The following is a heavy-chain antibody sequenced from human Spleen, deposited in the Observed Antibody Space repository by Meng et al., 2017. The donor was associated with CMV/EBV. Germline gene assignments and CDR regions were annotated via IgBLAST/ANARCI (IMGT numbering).Heavy chain of an antibody. CDR3: ASPGGDYCSSTSCLPF. Sequence: SVKVSCKASGGTFSSYTISWVRQAPGQGLEWMGRIIPILGIANYAQKFQGRVTITADKSTSTAYMELSSLRSEDTAVYYCASPGGDYCSSTSCLPFWCQGTLVTVSS. D-gene: IGHD2-2*01. J-gene: IGHJ4*02. V-gene: IGHV1-69*02. CDR1: GGTFSSYT. CDR2: IIPILGIA.